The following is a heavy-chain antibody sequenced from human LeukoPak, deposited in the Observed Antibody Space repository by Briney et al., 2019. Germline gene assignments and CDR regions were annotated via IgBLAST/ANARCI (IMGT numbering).Heavy chain of an antibody. CDR2: IYPGDSDT. CDR3: ARSSQRAYGRFWFDP. J-gene: IGHJ5*02. D-gene: IGHD2-2*01. CDR1: GYSFTSYW. Sequence: GESLKISCKGSGYSFTSYWIGWVRQMPGKGLEWMGIIYPGDSDTRYSPSFQGQVTISADKSISTAYLQWSSLKASDTAIYYCARSSQRAYGRFWFDPWGQGTLVTVSS. V-gene: IGHV5-51*01.